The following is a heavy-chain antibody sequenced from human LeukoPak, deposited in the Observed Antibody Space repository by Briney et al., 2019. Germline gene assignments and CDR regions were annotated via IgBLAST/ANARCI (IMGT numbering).Heavy chain of an antibody. Sequence: GGSLRLSCAASGFTFSSYWMSWVRQAPGKGLEWVANIKQAGSEKYYVDSVKGRFTISRDNAEDSLYLQMNSLRAEDTAVYYCARARGFFDYWGQGTLVTVTS. D-gene: IGHD3-10*01. CDR1: GFTFSSYW. CDR3: ARARGFFDY. CDR2: IKQAGSEK. V-gene: IGHV3-7*01. J-gene: IGHJ4*02.